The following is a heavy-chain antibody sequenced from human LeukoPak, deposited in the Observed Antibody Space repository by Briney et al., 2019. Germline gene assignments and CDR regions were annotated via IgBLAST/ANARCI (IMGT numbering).Heavy chain of an antibody. CDR2: ISSSSSYI. CDR1: GFTFSSYS. Sequence: GGSLRLSCAASGFTFSSYSMNWVRQAPGKRLEWVSSISSSSSYIYYADSVKGRFTISRDNAKNSLYLQMNSLRAEDTAVYYCARDLRSGSYPYDYWGQGTLVTVSS. CDR3: ARDLRSGSYPYDY. J-gene: IGHJ4*02. V-gene: IGHV3-21*01. D-gene: IGHD1-26*01.